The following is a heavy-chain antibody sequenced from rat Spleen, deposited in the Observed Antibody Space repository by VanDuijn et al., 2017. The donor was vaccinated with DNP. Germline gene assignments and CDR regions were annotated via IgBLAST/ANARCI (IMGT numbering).Heavy chain of an antibody. CDR2: ISYDGSST. Sequence: EVKLVESGGGLVXPGXXXKLSCAXXGFXXXDNXXXWVXXAPXXXLEWGSSISYDGSSTNNRDSEKGRFTISRDKAKSTLYLQMDSLRSEDTATYYCARRVPHDNYFDYWGQGVMVTVSS. V-gene: IGHV5-7*01. J-gene: IGHJ2*01. D-gene: IGHD1-7*01. CDR1: GFXXXDNX. CDR3: ARRVPHDNYFDY.